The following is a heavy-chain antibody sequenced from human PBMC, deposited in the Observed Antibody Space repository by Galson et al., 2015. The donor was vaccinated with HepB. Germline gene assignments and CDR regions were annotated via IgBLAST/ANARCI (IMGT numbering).Heavy chain of an antibody. D-gene: IGHD7-27*01. V-gene: IGHV1-69*13. CDR2: IIPIFGTA. J-gene: IGHJ3*02. CDR1: GGTFSSYA. Sequence: SVKVSCKASGGTFSSYAISWVRQAPGQGLEWMGGIIPIFGTANYAQKFQGRVTITADESTSTAYMELSSLRSEDTAVYYCARGTDWGSLVLGAFDIWGQGTMVTVSS. CDR3: ARGTDWGSLVLGAFDI.